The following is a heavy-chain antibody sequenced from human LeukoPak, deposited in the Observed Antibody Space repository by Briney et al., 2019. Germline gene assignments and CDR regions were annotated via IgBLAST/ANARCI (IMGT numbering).Heavy chain of an antibody. CDR1: GGSISSSNYF. V-gene: IGHV4-39*01. CDR2: LYYSGST. D-gene: IGHD3-9*01. J-gene: IGHJ3*02. Sequence: SETLSLTCSVSGGSISSSNYFWGWIRQPPGKGLEWIGSLYYSGSTYYNPSLKSRVTISVDTSKNQFSLKLSSVTAADTVVYYCASSYYDILTGYEADVFDIWGQGTMVTVSS. CDR3: ASSYYDILTGYEADVFDI.